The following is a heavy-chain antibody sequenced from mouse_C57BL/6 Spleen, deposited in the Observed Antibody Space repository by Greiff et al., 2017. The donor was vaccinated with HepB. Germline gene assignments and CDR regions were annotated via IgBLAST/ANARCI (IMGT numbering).Heavy chain of an antibody. J-gene: IGHJ1*03. CDR3: TPVVATDFDV. V-gene: IGHV1-15*01. D-gene: IGHD1-1*01. CDR1: GYTFTDYE. CDR2: IDPETGGT. Sequence: VQLQQSGAELVRPGASVTLSCKASGYTFTDYEMHWVKQTPVHGLEWIGAIDPETGGTAYNQKFKGKAMLTADKPSSTAYMELRSLTSEDSAVYYCTPVVATDFDVWGTGTTVTVSS.